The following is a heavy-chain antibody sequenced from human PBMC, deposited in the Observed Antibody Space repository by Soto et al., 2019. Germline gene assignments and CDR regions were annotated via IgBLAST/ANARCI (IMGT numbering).Heavy chain of an antibody. J-gene: IGHJ6*02. Sequence: SVKVSWKAPGVAFSSYAMSWVRQSPGQGLEWMGGIIPIFGTANYAQKFQGRVTITADESTSTAYMELSSLRSDDTAVYYCASRRDAYNFYDYAMDVWGQGTTVTVS. CDR3: ASRRDAYNFYDYAMDV. V-gene: IGHV1-69*13. CDR1: GVAFSSYA. CDR2: IIPIFGTA. D-gene: IGHD1-1*01.